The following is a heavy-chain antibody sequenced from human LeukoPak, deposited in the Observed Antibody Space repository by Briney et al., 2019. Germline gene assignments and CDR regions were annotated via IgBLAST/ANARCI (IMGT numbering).Heavy chain of an antibody. J-gene: IGHJ6*02. CDR2: INKDGSEE. CDR3: ATYDNWVAGDV. D-gene: IGHD1-20*01. Sequence: GGSLRLSCVASDFMFSDYWMGWVRQAPGKGPEWVANINKDGSEEHYVDSVKGRFTVSRDNAKNSLFLQMNSLRVEDTAVYYCATYDNWVAGDVWGQGPTVSVSS. V-gene: IGHV3-7*01. CDR1: DFMFSDYW.